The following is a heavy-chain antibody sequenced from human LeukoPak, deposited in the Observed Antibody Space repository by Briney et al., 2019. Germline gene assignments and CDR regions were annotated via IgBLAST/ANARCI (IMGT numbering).Heavy chain of an antibody. J-gene: IGHJ4*02. D-gene: IGHD6-19*01. CDR1: GGSISSSSYY. CDR2: IYYSGST. CDR3: ARLRGSGTDY. Sequence: SETLSLTCTVSGGSISSSSYYLGWIRQPPGKGLEWIGSIYYSGSTYYNPSLKSRVTISVDTSKNQFSLKLSSVTAVDTAVYYCARLRGSGTDYWGQGTLVTVSS. V-gene: IGHV4-39*01.